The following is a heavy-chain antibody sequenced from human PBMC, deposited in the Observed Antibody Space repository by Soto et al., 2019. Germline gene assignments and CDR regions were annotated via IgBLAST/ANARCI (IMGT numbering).Heavy chain of an antibody. J-gene: IGHJ4*02. D-gene: IGHD3-9*01. CDR2: ISPKSGGT. CDR3: ARPPGYISDWYYFDL. CDR1: GYSFIDYY. V-gene: IGHV1-2*02. Sequence: VASVKVSCKASGYSFIDYYMHWVRQAPGQGFEWMGRISPKSGGTNYAQKFEGRVTMTWDTSLNTAYMELSSLISEDTAVYYCARPPGYISDWYYFDLWGQGTLVTVSS.